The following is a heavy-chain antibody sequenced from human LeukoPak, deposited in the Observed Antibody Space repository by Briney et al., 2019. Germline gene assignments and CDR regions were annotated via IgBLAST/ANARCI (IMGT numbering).Heavy chain of an antibody. D-gene: IGHD3-22*01. CDR1: GYTFTSYG. CDR3: ARMDRSGYSNWFDP. J-gene: IGHJ5*02. CDR2: ISAYNGNT. Sequence: ASVKVSCKASGYTFTSYGISWVRQAPGQGLEWMGWISAYNGNTNYAQKFQGWVTMTRDTSISTAYMELSRLRSDDTAVYYCARMDRSGYSNWFDPWGQGTLVTVSS. V-gene: IGHV1-18*01.